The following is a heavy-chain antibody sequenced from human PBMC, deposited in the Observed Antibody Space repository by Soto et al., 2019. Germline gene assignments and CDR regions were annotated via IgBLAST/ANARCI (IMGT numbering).Heavy chain of an antibody. J-gene: IGHJ4*02. D-gene: IGHD3-22*01. CDR1: GFTFSSYA. V-gene: IGHV3-23*01. CDR2: ISSSGVST. Sequence: PGGSLRLSCGASGFTFSSYAMSWVRQAPGKGLNWVSAISSSGVSTYYADSVKGRFTISRDNSKNTLYLQVNSLRAEDTAVYYCAKRTYDNSGYHDYWGQGTLVTVSS. CDR3: AKRTYDNSGYHDY.